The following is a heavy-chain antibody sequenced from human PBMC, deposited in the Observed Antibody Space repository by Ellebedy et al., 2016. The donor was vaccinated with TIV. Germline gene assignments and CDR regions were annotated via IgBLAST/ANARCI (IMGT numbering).Heavy chain of an antibody. CDR1: GYTFTSYG. CDR3: ARDRRYGSGSYSYYYGMDV. V-gene: IGHV1-18*01. J-gene: IGHJ6*02. CDR2: ISAYNGNT. Sequence: ASVKVSCXASGYTFTSYGISWVRQAPGQGLEWMGWISAYNGNTNYAQKLQGRVTMTTDTSTSTAYMELRSLRFDDTAVYYCARDRRYGSGSYSYYYGMDVWGQGTTVTVSS. D-gene: IGHD3-10*01.